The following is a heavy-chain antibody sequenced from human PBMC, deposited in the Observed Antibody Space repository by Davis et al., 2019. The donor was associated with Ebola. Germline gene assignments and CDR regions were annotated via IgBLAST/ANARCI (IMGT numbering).Heavy chain of an antibody. D-gene: IGHD4-23*01. J-gene: IGHJ3*02. CDR3: ARNNHGGRSGGSLDI. V-gene: IGHV5-10-1*01. Sequence: YRPSFRGHVTISADKSITTVYLQWNSLKASDTAIYYCARNNHGGRSGGSLDIWGQGTMVTVSS.